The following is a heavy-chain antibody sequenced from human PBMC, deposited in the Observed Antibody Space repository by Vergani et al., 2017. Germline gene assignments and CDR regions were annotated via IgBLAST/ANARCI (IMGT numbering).Heavy chain of an antibody. CDR2: IHYSENT. CDR1: FDSIRNLY. Sequence: QVQLQESGPGLVKSSETLSLTCSVSFDSIRNLYCNWIRQPPGKGLEWIGSIHYSENTNYNPSLKTRVTISVDTSKNQFSLTLTSVTAADTAVYYCARGGGELWFGELLYGDFDYWGQGTLVTVSS. CDR3: ARGGGELWFGELLYGDFDY. D-gene: IGHD3-10*01. V-gene: IGHV4-59*11. J-gene: IGHJ4*02.